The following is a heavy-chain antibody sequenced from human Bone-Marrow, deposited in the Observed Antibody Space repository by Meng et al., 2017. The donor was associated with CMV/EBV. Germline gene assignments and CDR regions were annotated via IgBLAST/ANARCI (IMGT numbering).Heavy chain of an antibody. V-gene: IGHV1-8*01. J-gene: IGHJ3*02. CDR3: ASSGICTSCYHTGVAFDI. CDR2: MNPNSGNT. D-gene: IGHD2-2*01. CDR1: GYTFTSYD. Sequence: ASVKVSCKASGYTFTSYDINWVRQATGQGLEWMGWMNPNSGNTGYAQKFQGRVTMTRNTSISTAYMELSSLRSEDTAVYYCASSGICTSCYHTGVAFDIWGQGTMVTVSS.